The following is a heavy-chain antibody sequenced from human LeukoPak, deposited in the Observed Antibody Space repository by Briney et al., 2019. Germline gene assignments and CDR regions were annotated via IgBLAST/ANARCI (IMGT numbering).Heavy chain of an antibody. D-gene: IGHD3-10*01. J-gene: IGHJ4*02. CDR2: IYYSGST. CDR1: GGSITDYY. Sequence: PSETLSLTCTVSGGSITDYYCAWMRQPPGKGLEWIGFIYYSGSTNYNPSLKTRATLSVDTSKNQFSLKLNSVTAADTAVYYCARRGFGEAMEYWGQGTLVAVSS. CDR3: ARRGFGEAMEY. V-gene: IGHV4-59*08.